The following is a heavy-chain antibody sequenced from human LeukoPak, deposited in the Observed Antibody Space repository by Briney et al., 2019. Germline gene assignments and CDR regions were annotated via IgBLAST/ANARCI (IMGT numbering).Heavy chain of an antibody. CDR2: ISGSGDNT. V-gene: IGHV3-23*01. Sequence: PGGSLRLSCAASGFTFSSYAMSWVRQAPGKGLEWVSGISGSGDNTYYADSVKGRFTISRDNSKNTLYLQMNSLRAEDTAVYYCAKDRSITMIVVVTYYFDYWGQGTLVTVSS. D-gene: IGHD3-22*01. CDR1: GFTFSSYA. CDR3: AKDRSITMIVVVTYYFDY. J-gene: IGHJ4*02.